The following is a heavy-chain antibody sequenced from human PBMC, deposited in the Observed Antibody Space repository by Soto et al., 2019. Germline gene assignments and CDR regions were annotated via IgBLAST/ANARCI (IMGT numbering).Heavy chain of an antibody. CDR3: ARDRECYDILTGYYSCGMAV. D-gene: IGHD3-9*01. J-gene: IGHJ6*02. Sequence: SVKVSCKASGGTFSSYTISWVRQAPGQGLEWMGRIIPILGIANYAQKFQGRVTITADKSTSTAYMELSSLRSEDTAVYYCARDRECYDILTGYYSCGMAVWGQGTTVTVSS. V-gene: IGHV1-69*04. CDR1: GGTFSSYT. CDR2: IIPILGIA.